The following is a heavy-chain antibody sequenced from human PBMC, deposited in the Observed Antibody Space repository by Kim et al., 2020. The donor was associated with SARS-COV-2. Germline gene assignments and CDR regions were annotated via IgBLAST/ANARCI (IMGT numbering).Heavy chain of an antibody. CDR2: INAGNGNT. D-gene: IGHD2-2*01. CDR3: ARAWDIVVVPVYGMDV. J-gene: IGHJ6*02. CDR1: GYTFTSYA. V-gene: IGHV1-3*01. Sequence: ASVKVSCKASGYTFTSYAMHWVRQAPGQRLEWMGWINAGNGNTKYSQKFQGRVTITRDTSASTAYMELSSLRSEDTAVYYCARAWDIVVVPVYGMDVWGQGTTVTVSS.